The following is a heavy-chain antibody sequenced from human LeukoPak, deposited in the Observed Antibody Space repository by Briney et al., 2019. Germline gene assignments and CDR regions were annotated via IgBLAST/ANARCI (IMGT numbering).Heavy chain of an antibody. V-gene: IGHV4-59*01. J-gene: IGHJ4*02. D-gene: IGHD6-6*01. CDR2: IYYSGST. CDR3: ARVDSSSGYFDY. CDR1: GGSISSYY. Sequence: SETLSLTCTVSGGSISSYYWSWIRQPPGKGLEWIGYIYYSGSTNYNPSLKSRVTISVDTSKNQFSLKLSSVTAADTAVYYCARVDSSSGYFDYWGQGTLVTVSS.